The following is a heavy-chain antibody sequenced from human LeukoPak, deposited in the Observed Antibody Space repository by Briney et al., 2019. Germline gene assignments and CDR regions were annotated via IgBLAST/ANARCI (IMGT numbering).Heavy chain of an antibody. J-gene: IGHJ4*02. CDR2: IYSGGST. Sequence: GGSLRLSCAASALTVSNNYMTWVSHAPRKGMEWVSVIYSGGSTYYADSVKGRFTISGNKSKNTLYLQMNSLRAEDTAVYYCASLDSSGFAFDYWGEGTLVTVSS. CDR1: ALTVSNNY. D-gene: IGHD3-22*01. CDR3: ASLDSSGFAFDY. V-gene: IGHV3-53*01.